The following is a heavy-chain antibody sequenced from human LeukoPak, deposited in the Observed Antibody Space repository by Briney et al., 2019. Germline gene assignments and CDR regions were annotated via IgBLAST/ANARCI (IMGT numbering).Heavy chain of an antibody. J-gene: IGHJ4*02. V-gene: IGHV4-34*01. Sequence: KPSETLSLTCAVYGGSFSGYYWSWIRQPPGEGLEWIGEINHSGSTNYNPSLKSRVTISVDTSKNQFSLKLSSVTAADTAVYYCVSCGGSCYSGLQYWGQGTLVTVSS. CDR3: VSCGGSCYSGLQY. CDR2: INHSGST. CDR1: GGSFSGYY. D-gene: IGHD2-15*01.